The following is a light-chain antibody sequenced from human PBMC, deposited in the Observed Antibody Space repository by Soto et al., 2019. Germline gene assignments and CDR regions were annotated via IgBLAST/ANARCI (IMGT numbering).Light chain of an antibody. Sequence: AIRLTQSPSSFSASTGDRVTITCRVSQGISSYLAWYQQKPGKAPKLLIYAASTLQSGVPSRFSGSGSGTDFTLTILCLQSEDFATYDCHQYYSYPLSFGPGTKVDIK. J-gene: IGKJ3*01. CDR2: AAS. V-gene: IGKV1-8*01. CDR1: QGISSY. CDR3: HQYYSYPLS.